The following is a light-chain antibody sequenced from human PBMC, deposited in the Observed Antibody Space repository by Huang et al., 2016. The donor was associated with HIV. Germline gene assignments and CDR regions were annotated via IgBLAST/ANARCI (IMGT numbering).Light chain of an antibody. CDR1: QSVSSSY. CDR3: QQYGSSPRT. Sequence: EIVLTQSPGTLSLSPGERATLPCRASQSVSSSYLAWYQQKPGQAPRLLTYGASSRATGIQDRFSGSGSGTDFTLTISRLEPEDFAVYYCQQYGSSPRTFGQGTKVEIK. CDR2: GAS. V-gene: IGKV3-20*01. J-gene: IGKJ1*01.